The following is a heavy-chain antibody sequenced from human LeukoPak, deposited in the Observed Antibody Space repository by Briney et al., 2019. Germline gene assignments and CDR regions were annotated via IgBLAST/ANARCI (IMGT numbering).Heavy chain of an antibody. Sequence: GGSLRVSCAASGFTFSRNAMNWVRQAPGKGLEWVAAISGNGLGTYYADSVKGSFNISRDNSRNTLYLQMNSLRIEDTAFYYCAKDANYLRSSGYLIPIDFWGQGTQVTVSS. V-gene: IGHV3-23*01. CDR3: AKDANYLRSSGYLIPIDF. CDR1: GFTFSRNA. D-gene: IGHD3-22*01. CDR2: ISGNGLGT. J-gene: IGHJ4*02.